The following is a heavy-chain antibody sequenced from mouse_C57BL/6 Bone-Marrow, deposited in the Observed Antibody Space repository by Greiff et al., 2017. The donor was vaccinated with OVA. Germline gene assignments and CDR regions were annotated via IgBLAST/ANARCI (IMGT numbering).Heavy chain of an antibody. Sequence: VQLQQSGAELVRPGASVKLSCTASGFNIKDDYMHWVKQRPEQGLEWIGWIDPENGDTEYASKFQGQATITADTSSNTAYLQLSSLTSEDTAVYYCTTCGSSYVPWFAYWGQGTLVTVSA. CDR3: TTCGSSYVPWFAY. V-gene: IGHV14-4*01. CDR1: GFNIKDDY. CDR2: IDPENGDT. J-gene: IGHJ3*01. D-gene: IGHD1-1*01.